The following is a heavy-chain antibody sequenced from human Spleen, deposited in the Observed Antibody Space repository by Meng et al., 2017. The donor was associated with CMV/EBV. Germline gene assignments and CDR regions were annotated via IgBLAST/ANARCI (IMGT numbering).Heavy chain of an antibody. CDR2: IYHGDSDT. V-gene: IGHV5-51*01. CDR1: GYSFTSYW. J-gene: IGHJ4*02. CDR3: ARREQLTQNQFDY. Sequence: CKGSGYSFTSYWIGWGRQMPGKGLEGMGIIYHGDSDTRYSPSVQGQVTISADKSISTAYLQWSSLKASDTAMYYCARREQLTQNQFDYWGQGTLVTVSS. D-gene: IGHD6-13*01.